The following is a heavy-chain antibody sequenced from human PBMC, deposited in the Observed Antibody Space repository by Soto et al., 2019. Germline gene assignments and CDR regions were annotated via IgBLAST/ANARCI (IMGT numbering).Heavy chain of an antibody. Sequence: PRESMKISCKGFGYNFPTYWIGWVRQRPGKGLEWMGIIYPTDSETIYSPSFQGQVTISADKSISTAYLQWSSLKASDTAIYYCARQAAVSYGLDVWGQGTTVTVSS. D-gene: IGHD6-13*01. J-gene: IGHJ6*02. CDR3: ARQAAVSYGLDV. CDR2: IYPTDSET. CDR1: GYNFPTYW. V-gene: IGHV5-51*01.